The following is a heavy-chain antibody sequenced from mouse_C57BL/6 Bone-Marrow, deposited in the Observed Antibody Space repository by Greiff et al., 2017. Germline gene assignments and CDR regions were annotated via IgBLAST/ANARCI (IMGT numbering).Heavy chain of an antibody. Sequence: EVKVVESGPVLVKPGASVKMSCKASGYTFTDYYMNWVKQSHGKSLEWIGVINPYNGGTSYNQKFKGKATLTVDKSSSTAYMELNSLTSEDSAVYYCSFYGNYDGYFDYWGQGTALTVSS. CDR1: GYTFTDYY. J-gene: IGHJ2*01. D-gene: IGHD2-10*01. CDR2: INPYNGGT. V-gene: IGHV1-19*01. CDR3: SFYGNYDGYFDY.